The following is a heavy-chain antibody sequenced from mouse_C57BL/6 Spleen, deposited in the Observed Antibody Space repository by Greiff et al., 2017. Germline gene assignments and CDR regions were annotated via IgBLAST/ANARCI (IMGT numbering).Heavy chain of an antibody. CDR3: AYGYEDAMDY. CDR1: GYAFSSSW. J-gene: IGHJ4*01. D-gene: IGHD2-2*01. V-gene: IGHV1-82*01. Sequence: QVQLQQSGPELVKPGASVKISCKASGYAFSSSWMNWVKQRPGKGLEWIGRIYPGDGDTNYNGKFKGKATLTADKSSSTAYMQLSSLTSEDSAVYFCAYGYEDAMDYWGQGTSVTVSS. CDR2: IYPGDGDT.